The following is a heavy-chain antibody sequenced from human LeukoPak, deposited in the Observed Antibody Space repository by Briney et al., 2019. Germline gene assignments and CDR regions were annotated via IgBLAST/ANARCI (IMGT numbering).Heavy chain of an antibody. CDR2: IIPIFGTA. V-gene: IGHV1-69*05. CDR1: GGTFSSYA. Sequence: VASVKVSCXASGGTFSSYAISWVRQAPGQGLEWMGGIIPIFGTANYAQKFQGRVTITTDESTSTAYMELSSLRSEDTAVYYCASGLGYCSGGSCYQDAFDIWGQGTMVTVSS. CDR3: ASGLGYCSGGSCYQDAFDI. J-gene: IGHJ3*02. D-gene: IGHD2-15*01.